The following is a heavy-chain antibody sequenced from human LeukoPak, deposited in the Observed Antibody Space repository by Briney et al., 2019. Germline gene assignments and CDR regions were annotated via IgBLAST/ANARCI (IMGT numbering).Heavy chain of an antibody. V-gene: IGHV1-8*01. CDR3: ARGPTRITIFGVVITGLIDY. CDR2: MNPNSGNT. CDR1: GYTFTSYD. D-gene: IGHD3-3*01. J-gene: IGHJ4*02. Sequence: GASVKVFCKASGYTFTSYDINWVRQATGQGLEWMGWMNPNSGNTGYAQKFQGRVTMTRNTSISTAYMELSSLRSEDTAVYYCARGPTRITIFGVVITGLIDYWGQGTLVTVSS.